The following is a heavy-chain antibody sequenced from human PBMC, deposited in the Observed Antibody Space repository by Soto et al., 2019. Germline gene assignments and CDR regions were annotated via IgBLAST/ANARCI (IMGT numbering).Heavy chain of an antibody. CDR3: ASKWNQQYNWFDT. V-gene: IGHV1-18*01. CDR2: ISAYNANT. CDR1: GDTFSSYG. D-gene: IGHD1-20*01. J-gene: IGHJ5*02. Sequence: VTVCCKASGDTFSSYGISWVRHAPGQGLDLMGWISAYNANTNYAQKLQGRVTITTYTSTSTAYMDLMSLRCDDTAVYYCASKWNQQYNWFDTWGQGTLVTVSS.